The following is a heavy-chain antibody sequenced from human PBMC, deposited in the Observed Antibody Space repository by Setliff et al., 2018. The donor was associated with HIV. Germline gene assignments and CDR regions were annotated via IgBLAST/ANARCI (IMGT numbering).Heavy chain of an antibody. J-gene: IGHJ4*02. Sequence: SVKVSCKASGGTFSSYAISWVRQAPGQGLEWMGGIIPIFGTANYAQKFQGRVTITTDESTSTAYMELSSLRSEETAVDYCARGGNYYDSSGGFDYWGQGTLVTVSS. CDR2: IIPIFGTA. CDR1: GGTFSSYA. D-gene: IGHD3-22*01. V-gene: IGHV1-69*05. CDR3: ARGGNYYDSSGGFDY.